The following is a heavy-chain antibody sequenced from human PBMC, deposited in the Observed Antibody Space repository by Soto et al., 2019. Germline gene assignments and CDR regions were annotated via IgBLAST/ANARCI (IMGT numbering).Heavy chain of an antibody. CDR3: ASSTPYVLRYFDWFPGASFDY. V-gene: IGHV3-11*01. J-gene: IGHJ4*02. CDR1: GFTFSDYY. CDR2: ISSSGSTI. D-gene: IGHD3-9*01. Sequence: PGGSLRLSCAVFGFTFSDYYMSWIRQAPGKGLEWVSYISSSGSTIYYADSVKGRFTISRDNAKNSLYLQMNSLRAEDTAVYYCASSTPYVLRYFDWFPGASFDYWGQGTLVTVSS.